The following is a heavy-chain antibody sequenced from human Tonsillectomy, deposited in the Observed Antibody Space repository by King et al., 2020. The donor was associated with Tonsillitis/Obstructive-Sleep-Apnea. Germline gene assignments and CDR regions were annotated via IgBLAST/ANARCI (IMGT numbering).Heavy chain of an antibody. CDR1: GGSISSSNW. V-gene: IGHV4-4*02. CDR3: ARTHYDFWSGYSSYYYMDV. J-gene: IGHJ6*03. Sequence: VQLQESGPGLVKPSGTLSLTCAVSGGSISSSNWWSWVRQPPGKGLEWIGGIYHSGSTNYNPSLKSRVTISVDKSKNQFSLKLSSVTAADTAVYYCARTHYDFWSGYSSYYYMDVWGKGTTVTVSS. CDR2: IYHSGST. D-gene: IGHD3-3*01.